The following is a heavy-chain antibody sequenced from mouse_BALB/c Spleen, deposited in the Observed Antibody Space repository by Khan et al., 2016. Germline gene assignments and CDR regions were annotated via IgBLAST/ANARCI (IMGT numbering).Heavy chain of an antibody. CDR2: IDPANGNT. CDR1: GFNIKDTY. CDR3: ARGDYYGSPLYAMDY. V-gene: IGHV14-3*02. Sequence: VQLKESGAELVKPGASVKLSCTASGFNIKDTYMHWVKQRPEQGLEWIGRIDPANGNTKYDPKFQGKATITADTSSNTAYLQLSSLTSEDTAVYYCARGDYYGSPLYAMDYWGQGTSVTVSS. J-gene: IGHJ4*01. D-gene: IGHD1-1*01.